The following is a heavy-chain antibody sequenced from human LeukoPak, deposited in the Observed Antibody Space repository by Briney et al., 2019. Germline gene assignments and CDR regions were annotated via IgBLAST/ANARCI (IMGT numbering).Heavy chain of an antibody. D-gene: IGHD3-3*01. J-gene: IGHJ4*02. CDR1: GGSTSSGNYY. Sequence: TSETLSLTCTVSGGSTSSGNYYWGWIRQPPGKGLEWIGGISSSGNTYYNPSLKSRITISIDTSKNHFSLKLSSVSAADTAVYYCARLGAGPTYYDFWSGYSSFYFDYWGQGTLVTVSS. CDR2: ISSSGNT. CDR3: ARLGAGPTYYDFWSGYSSFYFDY. V-gene: IGHV4-39*02.